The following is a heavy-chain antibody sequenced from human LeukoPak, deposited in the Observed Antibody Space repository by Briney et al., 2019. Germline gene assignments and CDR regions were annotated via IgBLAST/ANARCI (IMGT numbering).Heavy chain of an antibody. CDR2: INHSGST. J-gene: IGHJ4*02. V-gene: IGHV4-34*01. D-gene: IGHD6-13*01. CDR3: ARLVAAADTGDY. Sequence: SETLSLTCAVYGGSFSGYYWSWIRQPPGKGLEWIGEINHSGSTNYNPSLKSRVTISVDTSKNQFSLKLSSVTAADTAVYYCARLVAAADTGDYWGQGILVTVSS. CDR1: GGSFSGYY.